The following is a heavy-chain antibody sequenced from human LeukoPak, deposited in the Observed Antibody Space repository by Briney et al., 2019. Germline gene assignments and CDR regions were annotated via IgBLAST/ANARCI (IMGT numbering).Heavy chain of an antibody. CDR3: TTFDWLDY. V-gene: IGHV3-15*01. CDR2: IKKRSDGGTI. D-gene: IGHD3-9*01. Sequence: PGGSLRLSCEAFGFTFRDAWMNWVRQAPGKGLEWVGRIKKRSDGGTIDYAAPVKGRFTISRDDSRNTLYLQMNSLKTEDTAVYYCTTFDWLDYWGQGTLVTVSS. CDR1: GFTFRDAW. J-gene: IGHJ4*02.